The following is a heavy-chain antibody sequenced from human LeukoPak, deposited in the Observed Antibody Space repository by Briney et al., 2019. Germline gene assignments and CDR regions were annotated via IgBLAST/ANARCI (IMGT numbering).Heavy chain of an antibody. V-gene: IGHV3-23*01. D-gene: IGHD3-3*01. Sequence: GGSLRLSCAASGFTFSSYAMSWVRQAPGKGLEWVSAISGSGGSTYYADSVRGRFTISRDNSKNTLYLQMNSLRAEDTAVYYCATQTYCDFWSGYLFDYWGQGTLVTVSS. CDR1: GFTFSSYA. J-gene: IGHJ4*02. CDR2: ISGSGGST. CDR3: ATQTYCDFWSGYLFDY.